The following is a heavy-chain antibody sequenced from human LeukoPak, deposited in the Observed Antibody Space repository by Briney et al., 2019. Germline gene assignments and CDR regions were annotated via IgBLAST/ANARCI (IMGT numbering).Heavy chain of an antibody. CDR1: GGSFSGYY. Sequence: PSETLSLTCAVYGGSFSGYYWSWIRQPPGKGLEWIGEINHSESTNYNPSLKSRVTISVDTSKNQFSLKLSSVTAADTAVYYCARAVGWYCHFDYWGQGTLVTVSS. V-gene: IGHV4-34*01. J-gene: IGHJ4*02. CDR2: INHSEST. CDR3: ARAVGWYCHFDY. D-gene: IGHD6-19*01.